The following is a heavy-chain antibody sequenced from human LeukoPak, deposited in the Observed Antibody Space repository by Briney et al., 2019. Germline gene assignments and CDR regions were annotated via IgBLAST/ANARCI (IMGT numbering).Heavy chain of an antibody. Sequence: ASVKVSFKASGYTFTGYYTHWVRQAPGQGLEWMGWINPNSGGTNYAQKFQGRVTMTRDTSISTAYMELSRLRSDDTAVYYCAGDSGWADYWGQGTLVTVSS. CDR3: AGDSGWADY. J-gene: IGHJ4*02. V-gene: IGHV1-2*02. CDR1: GYTFTGYY. CDR2: INPNSGGT. D-gene: IGHD6-19*01.